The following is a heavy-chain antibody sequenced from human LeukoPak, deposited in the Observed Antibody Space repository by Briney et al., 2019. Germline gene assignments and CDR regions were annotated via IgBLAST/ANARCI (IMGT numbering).Heavy chain of an antibody. CDR2: TYYRSKWYN. J-gene: IGHJ5*02. CDR3: ARDRYDYVWGSYRLNWFDP. D-gene: IGHD3-16*02. CDR1: GDSVSSNSAA. V-gene: IGHV6-1*01. Sequence: SQTLSLTCAISGDSVSSNSAAWNWIRQSPSRGLEWLGRTYYRSKWYNDYAVSVKSRITINPDTSKNQFPLQLNSVTPEDTAVYYCARDRYDYVWGSYRLNWFDPWGQGTLVTVSS.